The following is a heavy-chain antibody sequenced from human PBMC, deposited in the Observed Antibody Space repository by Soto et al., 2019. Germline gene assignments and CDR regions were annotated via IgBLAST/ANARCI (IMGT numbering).Heavy chain of an antibody. CDR3: ARALGCSGGSCYSSTFAY. CDR2: ISAYNGNT. D-gene: IGHD2-15*01. Sequence: ASVKVSCKASGYTFTSYGISWVRQAPGQGLEWMGWISAYNGNTNYAQKLQGRATMTTDTSTSTAYMELRSLRSDDTAVYYCARALGCSGGSCYSSTFAYWGQGTLVTVSS. CDR1: GYTFTSYG. J-gene: IGHJ4*02. V-gene: IGHV1-18*01.